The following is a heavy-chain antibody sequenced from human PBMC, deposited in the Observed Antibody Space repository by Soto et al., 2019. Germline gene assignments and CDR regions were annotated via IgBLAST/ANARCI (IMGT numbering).Heavy chain of an antibody. CDR3: ARAGAGSGRYGMDV. CDR1: GFTFSSYW. D-gene: IGHD3-10*01. Sequence: GGSLRLSCAASGFTFSSYWMSWVRQAPGKGREWVANIKQDGSEKYYVDSVKGRFTFSRDNAKNTLYLQMNSLSAEDTAVYCCARAGAGSGRYGMDVWGQGTTVTVSS. J-gene: IGHJ6*02. CDR2: IKQDGSEK. V-gene: IGHV3-7*01.